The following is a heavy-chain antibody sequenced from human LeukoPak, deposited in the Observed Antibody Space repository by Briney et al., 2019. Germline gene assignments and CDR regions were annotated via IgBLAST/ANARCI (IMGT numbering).Heavy chain of an antibody. J-gene: IGHJ6*02. CDR3: AIITMVRGVTVDAPYYYYGMDA. CDR2: INPNSGGT. CDR1: GYTFTGYY. V-gene: IGHV1-2*02. Sequence: ASVKVSCKASGYTFTGYYMHWVRQAPGQGLEWMGWINPNSGGTNYAQKFQGRVTMTRDTSISTAYMELSRLRSDDTAVYYCAIITMVRGVTVDAPYYYYGMDAWGQGTTVTVSS. D-gene: IGHD3-10*01.